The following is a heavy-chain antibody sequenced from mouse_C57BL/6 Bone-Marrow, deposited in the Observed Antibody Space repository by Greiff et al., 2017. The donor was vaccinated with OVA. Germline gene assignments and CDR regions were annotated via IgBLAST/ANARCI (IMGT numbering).Heavy chain of an antibody. CDR2: IYPRDGSP. CDR1: GYTFTSYD. CDR3: ARCDYVAWFAY. J-gene: IGHJ3*01. V-gene: IGHV1-85*01. D-gene: IGHD2-4*01. Sequence: QVQLQQSGPELVKPGASVKLSCKASGYTFTSYDINWVKQRPGQGLEWIGWIYPRDGSPKYHEKFKGKATLTVDTSSSTAYMELHSLTSEDSAVYFCARCDYVAWFAYWGQGTLVTVSA.